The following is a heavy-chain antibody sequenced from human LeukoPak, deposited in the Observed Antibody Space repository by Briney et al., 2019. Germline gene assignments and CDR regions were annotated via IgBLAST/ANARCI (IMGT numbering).Heavy chain of an antibody. J-gene: IGHJ4*02. CDR1: GVSIDSGNW. CDR2: IYHSGST. V-gene: IGHV4-4*02. CDR3: ARVSAPGGTRLFDY. Sequence: SETLSLTCAVSGVSIDSGNWWIWVRQPPGKGLEWIGEIYHSGSTKYNPSLKSRVTISVDKSKNQFSLRLTSMTAADTAVYYCARVSAPGGTRLFDYWGQGTLVTVSS. D-gene: IGHD2-15*01.